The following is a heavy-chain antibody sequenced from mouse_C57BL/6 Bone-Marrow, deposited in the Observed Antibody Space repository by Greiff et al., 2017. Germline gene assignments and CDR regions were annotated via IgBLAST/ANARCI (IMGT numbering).Heavy chain of an antibody. J-gene: IGHJ2*01. V-gene: IGHV1-53*01. CDR3: ARKGSNYAYFDY. D-gene: IGHD2-5*01. CDR1: GYTFTSYW. CDR2: INPSNGST. Sequence: QVQLQQPGTELVKPGASVKLSCKASGYTFTSYWMHWVKQRPGQGLEWIGNINPSNGSTNYNEKFKSKATLTVDKSSSTAYMQLSSLTSEDSAVYYCARKGSNYAYFDYWGQGTTLTVSS.